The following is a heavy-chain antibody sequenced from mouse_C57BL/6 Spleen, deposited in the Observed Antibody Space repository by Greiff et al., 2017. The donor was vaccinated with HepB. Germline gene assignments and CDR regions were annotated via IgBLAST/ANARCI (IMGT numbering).Heavy chain of an antibody. Sequence: EVQLVESGGGLVKPGGSLKLSCAASGFTFSSYAMSWVRQTPEERLEWVATISDGGSYTYYPDNVKGRFTISRDNAKNNLYLQMSHLKSEDTAMYYCARDLGKVTPWFAYWGQGTLVTVSA. CDR1: GFTFSSYA. V-gene: IGHV5-4*01. J-gene: IGHJ3*01. CDR2: ISDGGSYT. CDR3: ARDLGKVTPWFAY. D-gene: IGHD2-3*01.